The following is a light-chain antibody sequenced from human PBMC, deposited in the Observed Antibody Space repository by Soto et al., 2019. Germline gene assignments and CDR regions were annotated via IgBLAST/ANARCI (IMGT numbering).Light chain of an antibody. J-gene: IGLJ1*01. CDR2: DVS. Sequence: QSVLPQPASVYGSPGQSITISCTGTNSDVGGSNYVSWYQQYPDKAPKLMIYDVSNRPSGVSSRFSGSKSGNTASLTISGLQAEDEADYYCSSYTSNSTRVFGTGTKVTVL. CDR1: NSDVGGSNY. CDR3: SSYTSNSTRV. V-gene: IGLV2-14*01.